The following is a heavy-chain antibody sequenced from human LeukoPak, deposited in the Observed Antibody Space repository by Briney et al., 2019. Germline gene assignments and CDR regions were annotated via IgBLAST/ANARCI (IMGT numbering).Heavy chain of an antibody. CDR1: GGSISSGGYY. CDR2: IYYSGST. D-gene: IGHD5-18*01. CDR3: ARDLVGYSYGYGH. V-gene: IGHV4-31*03. Sequence: SETLSLTCTVSGGSISSGGYYWSWIRQHPGKGLEWIGYIYYSGSTYYNPSLKSRVTISVDTSKNQFSLKLSSVTAADTAVYYCARDLVGYSYGYGHWGQGTLVTVSS. J-gene: IGHJ4*02.